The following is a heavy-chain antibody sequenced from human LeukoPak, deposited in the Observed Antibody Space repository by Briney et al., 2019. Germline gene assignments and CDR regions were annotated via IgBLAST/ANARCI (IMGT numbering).Heavy chain of an antibody. CDR1: GYTFTGYY. Sequence: ASVKVSCKASGYTFTGYYMHWVRQAPGRGLEWMGWINPNSGGTNYAQKFQGRVTMTRDTSISTAYMELSRLRSDDTAVYYCARDLVGATDSDYWGQGTLVTVSS. D-gene: IGHD1-26*01. CDR3: ARDLVGATDSDY. J-gene: IGHJ4*02. CDR2: INPNSGGT. V-gene: IGHV1-2*02.